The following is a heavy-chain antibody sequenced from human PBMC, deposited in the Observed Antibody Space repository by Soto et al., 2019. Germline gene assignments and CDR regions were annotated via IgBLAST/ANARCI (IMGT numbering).Heavy chain of an antibody. CDR2: TYYRSKWYN. Sequence: SQTLSLTCAISGASVSSNSAAWTWIMQSPSRGLEWLGRTYYRSKWYNDYAVSVKSGITINPDTSKKQFSMQLNSVIADETALYYCARVGIAAAGTEQGWFVTGDQGALGTVCS. J-gene: IGHJ4*02. CDR1: GASVSSNSAA. V-gene: IGHV6-1*01. CDR3: ARVGIAAAGTEQGWFVT. D-gene: IGHD6-13*01.